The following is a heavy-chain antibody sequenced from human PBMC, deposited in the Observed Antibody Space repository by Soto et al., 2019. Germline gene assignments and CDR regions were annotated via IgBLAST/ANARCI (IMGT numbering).Heavy chain of an antibody. J-gene: IGHJ4*02. CDR3: AHGEYSSDGWCFFDY. Sequence: SGPTLVNPTQTLTLTCTLSGFSLNASGVRVGWIRQPPGKALEWLALIYWDDGKRYSPSLKNRLTVTKDTLKNQVVLTMTNMDPADTGTYYCAHGEYSSDGWCFFDYWGQGTLVTVSS. V-gene: IGHV2-5*02. D-gene: IGHD5-18*01. CDR1: GFSLNASGVR. CDR2: IYWDDGK.